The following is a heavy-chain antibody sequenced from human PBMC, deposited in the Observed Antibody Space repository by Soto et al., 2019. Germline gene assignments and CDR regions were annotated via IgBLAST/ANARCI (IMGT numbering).Heavy chain of an antibody. CDR1: AYSFTTYH. J-gene: IGHJ5*02. CDR2: INPDAGAT. D-gene: IGHD2-2*01. V-gene: IGHV1-46*01. Sequence: ASVKVSCKASAYSFTTYHIHWVRQAPGQGLEWMGLINPDAGATNYAQRFQGRLRLTRNTSTSTVYMELRSLRFDDTAVYYCARGDIVLVPASEGNWFDPWGQGTLVTVSS. CDR3: ARGDIVLVPASEGNWFDP.